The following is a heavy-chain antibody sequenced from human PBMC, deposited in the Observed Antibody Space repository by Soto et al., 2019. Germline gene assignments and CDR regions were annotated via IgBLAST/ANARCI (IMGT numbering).Heavy chain of an antibody. D-gene: IGHD2-2*01. CDR1: GYTFTGYY. CDR3: ARDRPLYCSSTSCEASWFDP. V-gene: IGHV1-2*04. J-gene: IGHJ5*02. CDR2: INPNSGGT. Sequence: ASVKVSCKASGYTFTGYYMHWVRQAPGQGLEWMGWINPNSGGTNYAQKFQGWVTMTRDTSISTAYMELSRLRSDDTAVYYCARDRPLYCSSTSCEASWFDPWGQGTLVTVSS.